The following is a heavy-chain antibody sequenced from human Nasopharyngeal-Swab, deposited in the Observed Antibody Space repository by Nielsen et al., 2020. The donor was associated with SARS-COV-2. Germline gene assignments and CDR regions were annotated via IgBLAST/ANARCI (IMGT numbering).Heavy chain of an antibody. CDR2: LIPVFGTT. J-gene: IGHJ6*02. Sequence: WVRQAPGRGLEWVGGLIPVFGTTHYSQKFQDRLRVTADASTDTAYMELSSLRYDDTAVYYCARAITYYYDGSGSPSYGLDVWGQGTTVTVSS. CDR3: ARAITYYYDGSGSPSYGLDV. V-gene: IGHV1-69*01. D-gene: IGHD3-22*01.